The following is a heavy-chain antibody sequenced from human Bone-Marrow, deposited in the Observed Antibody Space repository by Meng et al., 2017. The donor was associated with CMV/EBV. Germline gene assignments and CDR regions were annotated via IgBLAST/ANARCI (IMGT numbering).Heavy chain of an antibody. D-gene: IGHD6-13*01. CDR3: GNNGYLGRDV. J-gene: IGHJ6*02. Sequence: GESLKISCAASGFTFSSYAMHRVRQAPGKGLEWVAVISYDGSNKYHADSVKGRFTITRDNSKKTLYLQMNNLRIEDTAVYNCGNNGYLGRDVWGQGNTVTVAS. CDR2: ISYDGSNK. V-gene: IGHV3-30*04. CDR1: GFTFSSYA.